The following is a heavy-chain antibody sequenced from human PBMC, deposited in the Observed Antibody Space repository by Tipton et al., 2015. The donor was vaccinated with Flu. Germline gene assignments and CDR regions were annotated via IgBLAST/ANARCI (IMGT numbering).Heavy chain of an antibody. CDR2: IYYSGST. D-gene: IGHD6-19*01. Sequence: TLSLTCTVSGGSISSSSYYWGWIRQPPGKGLEWIGSIYYSGSTYYNLSLKSRVTISVDTSKNQFPLKQSSVTAADTAVYYCARESTTYSSGWYGVAEAFDKWDKGTMVTDS. CDR1: GGSISSSSYY. V-gene: IGHV4-39*06. J-gene: IGHJ3*02. CDR3: ARESTTYSSGWYGVAEAFDK.